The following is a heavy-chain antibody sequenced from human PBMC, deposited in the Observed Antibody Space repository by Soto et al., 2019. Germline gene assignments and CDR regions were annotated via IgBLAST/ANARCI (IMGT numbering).Heavy chain of an antibody. D-gene: IGHD6-19*01. Sequence: GEPLKISYKGSGYSFTSYWSAWVRKMPGKGLEWMGIIYLSDSDTRYSPSFQGRVTISADKSISTAYLQWSSLKASDTAMYYCARYSSGWPYYFDYWGQGTLVTVSS. CDR2: IYLSDSDT. V-gene: IGHV5-51*01. CDR1: GYSFTSYW. J-gene: IGHJ4*02. CDR3: ARYSSGWPYYFDY.